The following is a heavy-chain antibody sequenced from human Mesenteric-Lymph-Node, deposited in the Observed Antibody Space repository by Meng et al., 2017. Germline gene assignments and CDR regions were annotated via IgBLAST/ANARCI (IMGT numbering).Heavy chain of an antibody. CDR3: AREDGSYYDTNFDY. CDR2: INPNSGGT. V-gene: IGHV1-2*06. CDR1: GYTFTGYY. J-gene: IGHJ4*02. D-gene: IGHD1-26*01. Sequence: KVSCKASGYTFTGYYMHWVRQAPGQGLEWMGRINPNSGGTNYAQKFQGRVTMTRDTSISTAYMELSRLRSDDTAVYYCAREDGSYYDTNFDYWGQGTLVTVSS.